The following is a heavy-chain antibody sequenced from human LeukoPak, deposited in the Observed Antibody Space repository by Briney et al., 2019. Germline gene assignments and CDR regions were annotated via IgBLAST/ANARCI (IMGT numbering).Heavy chain of an antibody. CDR3: AKGTTMYAFDI. CDR1: GLTFDYYV. D-gene: IGHD1-1*01. Sequence: PGGSLRLSCAASGLTFDYYVMHWVRQAPGKGLEWVSLISGDGGSTYYADSVKGRLTISRDNSKNSLYLQMNSLTTEDTALYFCAKGTTMYAFDIWGQGTMVTVSS. CDR2: ISGDGGST. J-gene: IGHJ3*02. V-gene: IGHV3-43*02.